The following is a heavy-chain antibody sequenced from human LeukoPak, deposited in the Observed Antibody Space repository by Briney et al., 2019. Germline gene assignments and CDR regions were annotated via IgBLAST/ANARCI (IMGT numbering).Heavy chain of an antibody. V-gene: IGHV4-4*07. CDR3: ARGGVATIKD. J-gene: IGHJ4*02. Sequence: SETLSLTCTVSGGSLSSYYWSWIRQPAGEGLEWIGRIYASGSTNYNPSLKSRVTMSVDTSKNQFSLKLSSVTAADTAAYYCARGGVATIKDWGQGTLVTVSS. CDR1: GGSLSSYY. CDR2: IYASGST. D-gene: IGHD5-12*01.